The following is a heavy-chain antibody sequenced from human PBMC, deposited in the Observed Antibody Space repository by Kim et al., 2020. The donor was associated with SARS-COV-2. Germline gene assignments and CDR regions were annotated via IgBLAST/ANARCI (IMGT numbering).Heavy chain of an antibody. D-gene: IGHD3-22*01. V-gene: IGHV3-23*01. Sequence: GGSLRLSCVASGFTFDTYAMSWVRQAPGKGLEWVSVISGNGVNKFYADSVRGRLTVSRDNSKNTLYLQMNSLRDEDTALYYCSKVVVMDGYNYYYYYGMDVWGQGTEVSGSS. CDR1: GFTFDTYA. CDR2: ISGNGVNK. CDR3: SKVVVMDGYNYYYYYGMDV. J-gene: IGHJ6*02.